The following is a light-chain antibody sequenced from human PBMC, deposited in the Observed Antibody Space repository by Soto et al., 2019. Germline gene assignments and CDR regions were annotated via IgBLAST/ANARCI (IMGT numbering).Light chain of an antibody. CDR1: QSVGVF. Sequence: EIVLTQFPATLSLSPGESATLSCRASQSVGVFLAWYQQKSGQTPRLLIYDASNRAPGIPARFSGSGSGTDFTLTISTLEPEDVAVYYCQHRNDWLGTFGPGTKVDIK. CDR3: QHRNDWLGT. J-gene: IGKJ3*01. V-gene: IGKV3-11*01. CDR2: DAS.